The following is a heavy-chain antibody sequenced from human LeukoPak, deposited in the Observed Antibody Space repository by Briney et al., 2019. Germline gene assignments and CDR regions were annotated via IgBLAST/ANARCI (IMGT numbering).Heavy chain of an antibody. Sequence: GGSLRLSCAASGFTFSSYSMNWLRQAPGKGLEWVSSISSSSSYIYYADSVKGRFTISRDNAKNSLYLQMNSLRAEDTAVYYCARMALRRFGELLPRRVYWFDPWGQGTLVTVSS. CDR2: ISSSSSYI. J-gene: IGHJ5*02. CDR3: ARMALRRFGELLPRRVYWFDP. V-gene: IGHV3-21*01. CDR1: GFTFSSYS. D-gene: IGHD3-10*01.